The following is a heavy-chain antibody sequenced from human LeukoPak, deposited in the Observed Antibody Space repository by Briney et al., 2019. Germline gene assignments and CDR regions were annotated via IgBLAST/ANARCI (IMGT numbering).Heavy chain of an antibody. V-gene: IGHV4-59*01. CDR2: IHSSGST. CDR3: ARDIREVGESHYFDY. J-gene: IGHJ4*02. CDR1: GFSITTYY. D-gene: IGHD1-26*01. Sequence: SETLSLTCTVSGFSITTYYWSWIRQSPGNGLEWIGQIHSSGSTTYNPSPTNRVTISVDTSKNQFSLHLSSVTAADTAVYYCARDIREVGESHYFDYWGQGTLVTVTS.